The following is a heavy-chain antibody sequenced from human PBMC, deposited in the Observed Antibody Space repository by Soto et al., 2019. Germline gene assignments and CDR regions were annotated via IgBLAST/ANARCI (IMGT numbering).Heavy chain of an antibody. CDR2: INPSGDRT. J-gene: IGHJ5*02. CDR1: GFSFSDYF. Sequence: ASVKVSCKASGFSFSDYFMHWVRQAPGQGLEWMGIINPSGDRTDYAQKFQGRVTITRDTSTSPDYMDLSSLRYEDTAVYYRVRDNSQNYGTQAASSWFHHWRHGTPVTVSS. CDR3: VRDNSQNYGTQAASSWFHH. V-gene: IGHV1-46*01. D-gene: IGHD2-15*01.